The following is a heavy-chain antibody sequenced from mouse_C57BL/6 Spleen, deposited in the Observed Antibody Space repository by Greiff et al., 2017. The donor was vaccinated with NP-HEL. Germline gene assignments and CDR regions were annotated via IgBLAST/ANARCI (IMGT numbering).Heavy chain of an antibody. D-gene: IGHD1-1*01. Sequence: QVQLQQPGAELVRPGSSVKLSCKASGYTFTSYWMHWVKQRPIQGLEWIGNIDPSDSETHYNQKFKDKATLTVDKSSSTAYMQLSSLTSEDSAVYYCARGYYYGSSYGYFEVWGTGTTVTVSS. CDR3: ARGYYYGSSYGYFEV. CDR1: GYTFTSYW. CDR2: IDPSDSET. V-gene: IGHV1-52*01. J-gene: IGHJ1*03.